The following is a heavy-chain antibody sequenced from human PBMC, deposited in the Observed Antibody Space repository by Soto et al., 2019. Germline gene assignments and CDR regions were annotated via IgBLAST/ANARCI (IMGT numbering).Heavy chain of an antibody. Sequence: SETLSLTCTVSGGSISSYYWSWIRQPPGKGLEWIGYIYYSGSTNYNPSLKSRVTISVDTSKNQFSLKLSSVTAADTAVYYCARQGGRYSSSWYYFDYWGQGTLVTVSS. D-gene: IGHD6-13*01. V-gene: IGHV4-59*08. CDR2: IYYSGST. CDR3: ARQGGRYSSSWYYFDY. CDR1: GGSISSYY. J-gene: IGHJ4*02.